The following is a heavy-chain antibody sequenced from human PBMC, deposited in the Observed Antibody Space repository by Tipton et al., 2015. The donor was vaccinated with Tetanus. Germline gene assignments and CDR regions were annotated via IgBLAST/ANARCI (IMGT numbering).Heavy chain of an antibody. CDR2: IYYSGTT. Sequence: LRLSCSVSRGSINSGTFYWAWLRQPPGKGLQWIGNIYYSGTTYYNSSLESRVTIALDPSKNQFSLRLTSVTAADTAVYYCARQDTLNYYYVGYFHDWGQGTLVTVSS. V-gene: IGHV4-39*01. D-gene: IGHD3-22*01. CDR3: ARQDTLNYYYVGYFHD. CDR1: RGSINSGTFY. J-gene: IGHJ1*01.